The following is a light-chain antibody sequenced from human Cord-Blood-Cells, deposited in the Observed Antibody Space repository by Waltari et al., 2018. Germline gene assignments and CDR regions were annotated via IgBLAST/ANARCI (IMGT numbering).Light chain of an antibody. CDR3: QTWGTGIHV. V-gene: IGLV4-69*01. CDR2: LNSDGSH. J-gene: IGLJ1*01. CDR1: SGHSSYA. Sequence: KLTCTLSSGHSSYAIAWHQQQPEKGPRYLMKLNSDGSHSKGDGIPDRFSGSSSGAERYLTISSLQSEDEADYYCQTWGTGIHVFGTGTKVTVL.